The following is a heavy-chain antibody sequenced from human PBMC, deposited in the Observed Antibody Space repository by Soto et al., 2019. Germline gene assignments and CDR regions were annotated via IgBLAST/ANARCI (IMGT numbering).Heavy chain of an antibody. CDR2: ISGSGGRT. J-gene: IGHJ6*02. V-gene: IGHV3-23*01. CDR1: GFTFDTYA. Sequence: GSLRLSCAASGFTFDTYAMTWVRQAPGKGLEWASVISGSGGRTYYADSVKGRFTISRDNSKNTLHLQMNSLRAEDTAVYYCAKDHGYGDYENYYGMDVWGQGTTVTVSS. D-gene: IGHD4-17*01. CDR3: AKDHGYGDYENYYGMDV.